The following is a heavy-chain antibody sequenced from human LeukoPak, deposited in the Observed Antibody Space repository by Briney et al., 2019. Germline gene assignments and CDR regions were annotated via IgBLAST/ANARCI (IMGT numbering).Heavy chain of an antibody. CDR2: ITGSGGRT. CDR1: GFTFSIYA. J-gene: IGHJ6*03. CDR3: AKDAYYYGSGSYYNYYYYYYMDV. Sequence: GGSLRLSCAVSGFTFSIYAMIWVRQAPGKGLEWVSDITGSGGRTFYTDSVKGRFTISRDNSKNTLYLQMNSLRAEDTAVYYCAKDAYYYGSGSYYNYYYYYYMDVWGKGTTVTVSS. D-gene: IGHD3-10*01. V-gene: IGHV3-23*01.